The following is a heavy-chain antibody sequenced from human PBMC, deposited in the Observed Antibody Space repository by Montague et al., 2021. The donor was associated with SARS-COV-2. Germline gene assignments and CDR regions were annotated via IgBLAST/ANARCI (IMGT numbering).Heavy chain of an antibody. CDR3: VANGYYSLDF. CDR2: IYHTGST. J-gene: IGHJ4*02. Sequence: SETLSLTCVVSGDSITGSDNWWSWVRQPPGKGLEWIGEIYHTGSTNFNPSLTSRATISIDESKNQFSLKLRSVTAADTAIYYRVANGYYSLDFWGQGTLVTVSS. V-gene: IGHV4-4*02. D-gene: IGHD3-22*01. CDR1: GDSITGSDNW.